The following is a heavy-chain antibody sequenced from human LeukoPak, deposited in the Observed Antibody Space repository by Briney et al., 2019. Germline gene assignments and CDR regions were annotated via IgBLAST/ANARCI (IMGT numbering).Heavy chain of an antibody. CDR1: GFTFSSYS. CDR3: ARVLMSTRDHCTNGVCYSDIRLDWFDP. V-gene: IGHV3-21*01. J-gene: IGHJ5*02. Sequence: TGGSLRLSCAASGFTFSSYSMNWVRQAPGKGLEWVSSIIISSSYIYYQDSVKGRFTISRDNAKNSLYLQMNSLRAEDTAVYYCARVLMSTRDHCTNGVCYSDIRLDWFDPWGQGTLVTVSS. CDR2: IIISSSYI. D-gene: IGHD2-8*01.